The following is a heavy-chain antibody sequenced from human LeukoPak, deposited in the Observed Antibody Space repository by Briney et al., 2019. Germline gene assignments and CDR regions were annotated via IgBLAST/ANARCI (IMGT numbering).Heavy chain of an antibody. V-gene: IGHV1-2*06. CDR3: ARDPGVRDFWSGYYNY. CDR1: GYTFTSYY. J-gene: IGHJ4*02. CDR2: INTNSGGT. D-gene: IGHD3-3*01. Sequence: GASVKVSCKASGYTFTSYYMHWVRQAPGQGLEWMGRINTNSGGTNYAQKFQGRVTMTRDTSISTAYMELSRLRSDDTAVYYCARDPGVRDFWSGYYNYWGQGALVTVSS.